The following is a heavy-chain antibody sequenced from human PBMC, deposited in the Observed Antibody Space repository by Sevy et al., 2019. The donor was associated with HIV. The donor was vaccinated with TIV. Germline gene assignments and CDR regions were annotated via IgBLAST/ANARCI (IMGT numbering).Heavy chain of an antibody. CDR2: ISGSGSRT. D-gene: IGHD3-22*01. V-gene: IGHV3-23*01. CDR3: GKGGGGHYDPDEIGYYFYYYNMDV. Sequence: GGSLRLSCAVSGFSFDSYGMTWVRQAPGKGLEWVSGISGSGSRTYYADSVKGRFIISRDNSKNTLDLQMNSLRSEDTGIIYCGKGGGGHYDPDEIGYYFYYYNMDVWGKGTTVTVSS. J-gene: IGHJ6*03. CDR1: GFSFDSYG.